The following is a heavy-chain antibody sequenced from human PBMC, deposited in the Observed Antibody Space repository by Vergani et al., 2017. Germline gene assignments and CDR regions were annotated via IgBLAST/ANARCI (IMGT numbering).Heavy chain of an antibody. CDR1: GGTFSSYT. V-gene: IGHV1-69*08. J-gene: IGHJ3*02. D-gene: IGHD1-1*01. CDR2: IIPILGIA. Sequence: QVQLVQSGAEVKKPGSSVKVSCKASGGTFSSYTISWVRKAPGQGLEWMGRIIPILGIANYAQKFQGRVTITADKSTSTAYRELSSLRSEDTAVYYCARDESGTDAFDIWGQGTMVTVSS. CDR3: ARDESGTDAFDI.